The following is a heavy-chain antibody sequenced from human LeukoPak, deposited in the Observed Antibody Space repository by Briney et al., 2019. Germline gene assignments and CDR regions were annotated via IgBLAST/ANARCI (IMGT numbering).Heavy chain of an antibody. J-gene: IGHJ6*03. V-gene: IGHV4-34*01. D-gene: IGHD4-17*01. CDR2: MNHNGST. CDR1: VGSFRVYY. CDR3: AGGLRFWYYYFLAV. Sequence: SETLSLTRAFYVGSFRVYYWSGIRGPPGKGLECMGEMNHNGSTNYNPSLQGRATISVHPSKNQFPLKLTSVATADTAGFYLAGGLRFWYYYFLAVWGKGTRV.